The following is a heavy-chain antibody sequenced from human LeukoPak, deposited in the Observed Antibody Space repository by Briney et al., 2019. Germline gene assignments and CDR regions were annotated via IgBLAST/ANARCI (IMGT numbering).Heavy chain of an antibody. CDR3: ANDES. D-gene: IGHD3-16*01. V-gene: IGHV3-21*01. Sequence: GGSLRLSCAASGFTFSSSSMNWVRQAPGKGLEWVSSISYSTYTYYADSVKGRFTISRDNAENSLSLQMNSLRAEDTAVYYCANDESWGQGTLVTVSS. CDR2: ISYSTYT. CDR1: GFTFSSSS. J-gene: IGHJ5*02.